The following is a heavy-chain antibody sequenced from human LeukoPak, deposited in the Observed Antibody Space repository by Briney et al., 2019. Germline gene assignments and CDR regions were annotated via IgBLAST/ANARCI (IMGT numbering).Heavy chain of an antibody. CDR3: AGGITTRYYFDY. J-gene: IGHJ4*02. CDR2: IRYDGSNK. CDR1: GFTFSSYG. Sequence: PGGSLRLSCAASGFTFSSYGMHWVRQAPGKGLEWVAFIRYDGSNKYYADSVKGRFTISRDNSKNTLYLQMNSLRAEDTAVYYCAGGITTRYYFDYWGQGTLVTVSS. D-gene: IGHD3-10*01. V-gene: IGHV3-30*02.